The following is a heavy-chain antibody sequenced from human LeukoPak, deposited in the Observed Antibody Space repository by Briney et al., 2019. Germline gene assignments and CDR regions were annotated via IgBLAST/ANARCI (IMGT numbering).Heavy chain of an antibody. Sequence: SETLSLTCAVYGGSFSGYYWSWIRQPPGKGLEWIGEINHSGSTYYNPSLKSRVTISVDTSKNQFSLKLSSVTAADTAVYYCARTRLGYCSGGSCYTPFHYYYYMDVWGKGTTVTISS. V-gene: IGHV4-34*01. CDR3: ARTRLGYCSGGSCYTPFHYYYYMDV. J-gene: IGHJ6*03. D-gene: IGHD2-15*01. CDR2: INHSGST. CDR1: GGSFSGYY.